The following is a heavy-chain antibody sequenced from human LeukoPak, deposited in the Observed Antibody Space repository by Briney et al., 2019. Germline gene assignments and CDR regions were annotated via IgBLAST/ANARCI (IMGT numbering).Heavy chain of an antibody. CDR3: ARHRTASSGYHDAFDI. Sequence: SETLSLTCAVYGGSFSGYYWSWIRQPPGKGLEWIGEINHSGSTNYNPSLKSRVTISVDTSKNQFSLKLSSVTAADTAVYYCARHRTASSGYHDAFDIWGQGTMVTVSS. V-gene: IGHV4-34*01. CDR2: INHSGST. CDR1: GGSFSGYY. J-gene: IGHJ3*02. D-gene: IGHD3-22*01.